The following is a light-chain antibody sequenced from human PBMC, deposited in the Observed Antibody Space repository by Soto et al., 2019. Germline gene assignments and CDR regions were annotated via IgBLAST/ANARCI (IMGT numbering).Light chain of an antibody. J-gene: IGLJ1*01. V-gene: IGLV2-8*01. Sequence: QSALTQPPSASGSPGQSVTISCTGTENDIGVYDFVSWYQHHPGKAPRLIIYEVVQRPSGVPDRFSGSKSGITASLTNSGLQADDEAEYFCISYKTDDTFLFGTGTKV. CDR1: ENDIGVYDF. CDR2: EVV. CDR3: ISYKTDDTFL.